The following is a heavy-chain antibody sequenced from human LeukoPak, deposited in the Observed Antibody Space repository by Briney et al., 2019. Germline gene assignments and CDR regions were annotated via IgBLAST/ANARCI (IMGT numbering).Heavy chain of an antibody. CDR2: ISSSSSYI. J-gene: IGHJ4*02. CDR1: GFTFSSYS. D-gene: IGHD2-2*01. Sequence: PGGSLRLSCAASGFTFSSYSMNWVRQAPGKGLECVSSISSSSSYIYYADSVKGRFTISRDNAKNSLYLQMNSLRAEDTAVYYCARGGPWYCSSTSCDDYWGQGTLVTVSS. V-gene: IGHV3-21*01. CDR3: ARGGPWYCSSTSCDDY.